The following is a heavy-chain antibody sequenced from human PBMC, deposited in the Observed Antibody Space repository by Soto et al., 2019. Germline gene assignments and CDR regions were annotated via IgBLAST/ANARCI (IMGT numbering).Heavy chain of an antibody. CDR2: IYHSGRP. Sequence: QVQLQESGPGLVKPSGTLSLTCAASSGSIFTTNWWSWVRQSPGRGLQWIGDIYHSGRPKYNPSHKSRVSISIDKSNARFFLHLTSVTAADTAVYYCARKPDVAPAKVGGGYVFDVWGQGTRVTVSS. J-gene: IGHJ3*01. D-gene: IGHD3-16*01. CDR1: SGSIFTTNW. CDR3: ARKPDVAPAKVGGGYVFDV. V-gene: IGHV4-4*02.